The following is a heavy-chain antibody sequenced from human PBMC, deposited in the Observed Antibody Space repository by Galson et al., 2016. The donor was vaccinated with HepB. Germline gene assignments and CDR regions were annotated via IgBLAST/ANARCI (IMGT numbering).Heavy chain of an antibody. J-gene: IGHJ5*02. CDR2: VSYDGSTS. V-gene: IGHV3-30-3*01. Sequence: SLRLSCAASGFTFRTFAMHWVRQPPGKGLEWVGVVSYDGSTSYYSDSVRGRFTVSRDQSRSALYLQMNSLRVDDTAVYYCARDVTVYTSGWGGFEWSDPWGQGTLVTGSS. CDR1: GFTFRTFA. D-gene: IGHD6-19*01. CDR3: ARDVTVYTSGWGGFEWSDP.